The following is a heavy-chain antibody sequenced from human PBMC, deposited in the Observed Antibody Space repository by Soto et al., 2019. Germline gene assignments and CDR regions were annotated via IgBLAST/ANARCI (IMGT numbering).Heavy chain of an antibody. Sequence: SETLSLTCTVSGCSISSGGYYWSWIRQHPGKGLEWIGYIYYSGSTYYNPSLKSRVTISVDTSKNQFSLKLSSVTAADTAVYYCARWDIGYCSSTSCYGNWFDPWGQGTLVTSPQ. CDR2: IYYSGST. J-gene: IGHJ5*02. CDR1: GCSISSGGYY. CDR3: ARWDIGYCSSTSCYGNWFDP. V-gene: IGHV4-31*03. D-gene: IGHD2-2*01.